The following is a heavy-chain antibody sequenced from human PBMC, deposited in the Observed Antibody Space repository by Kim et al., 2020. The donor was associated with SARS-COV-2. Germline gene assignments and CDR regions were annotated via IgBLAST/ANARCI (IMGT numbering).Heavy chain of an antibody. J-gene: IGHJ4*02. CDR3: ARGPYCGGDCYSYYFDY. CDR1: GGTFSSYA. V-gene: IGHV1-69*06. Sequence: SVKVSCKASGGTFSSYAISWVRQAPGQGLEWMGGIIPIFGTANYAQKFQGRVTITADKSTSTAYMELSSLRSEDTAVYYCARGPYCGGDCYSYYFDYWGQGTLVTVSS. CDR2: IIPIFGTA. D-gene: IGHD2-21*02.